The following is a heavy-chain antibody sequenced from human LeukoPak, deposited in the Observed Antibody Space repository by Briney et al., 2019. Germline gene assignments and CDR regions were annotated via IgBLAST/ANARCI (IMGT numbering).Heavy chain of an antibody. Sequence: PGGSLRLSCAASGFAFDTYSMDWVRQAPGKGLEWLSYISSSSDVIYYADSVKGRFTISRDNAKNSLYLQMNSLRAEDTAVYYCTRDPTRRFDYWGQGTLVTVPS. D-gene: IGHD2-15*01. CDR1: GFAFDTYS. V-gene: IGHV3-48*01. CDR3: TRDPTRRFDY. J-gene: IGHJ4*02. CDR2: ISSSSDVI.